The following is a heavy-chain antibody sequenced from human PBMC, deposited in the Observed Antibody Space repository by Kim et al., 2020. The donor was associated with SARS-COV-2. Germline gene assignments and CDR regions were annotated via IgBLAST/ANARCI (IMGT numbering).Heavy chain of an antibody. Sequence: NPALKSRVTIAVDKPKNRFSLKLSSVTAADTAVYYCARGYYYDSSGHFDYWGQGTLVTVSS. J-gene: IGHJ4*02. D-gene: IGHD3-22*01. CDR3: ARGYYYDSSGHFDY. V-gene: IGHV4-4*02.